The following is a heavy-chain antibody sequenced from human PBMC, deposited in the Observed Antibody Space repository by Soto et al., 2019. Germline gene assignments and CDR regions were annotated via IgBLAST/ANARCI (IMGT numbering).Heavy chain of an antibody. CDR1: GGSLSGYY. V-gene: IGHV4-34*01. CDR3: TRGPDTAMGYYFDY. CDR2: TLHSGSA. J-gene: IGHJ4*02. D-gene: IGHD5-18*01. Sequence: SETLSLTCAVYGGSLSGYYWSWIRQPPGKGLEWVGETLHSGSAKYNPSLKSRVTISVDTSTNRVSLRLTSVTAADTAVYYCTRGPDTAMGYYFDYWGQGTLVTV.